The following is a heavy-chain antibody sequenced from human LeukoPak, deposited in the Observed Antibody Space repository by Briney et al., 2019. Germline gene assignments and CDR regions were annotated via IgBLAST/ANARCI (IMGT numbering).Heavy chain of an antibody. Sequence: SETLSLTCTVSGGSISSGDYYWSWIRQPPGKGLEWIAYMYYSGSTYYYPSLKSRVTMSADTSKNQLSLKLSSVTAADTAVYYCARPYYYDSRIDPWGQGILVTVSS. J-gene: IGHJ5*02. CDR1: GGSISSGDYY. V-gene: IGHV4-30-4*01. D-gene: IGHD3-22*01. CDR2: MYYSGST. CDR3: ARPYYYDSRIDP.